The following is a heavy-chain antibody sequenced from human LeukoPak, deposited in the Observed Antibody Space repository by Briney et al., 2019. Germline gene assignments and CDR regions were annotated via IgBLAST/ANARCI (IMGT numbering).Heavy chain of an antibody. CDR1: GFTFTSSA. CDR2: IVVGSGNT. Sequence: ASVKVSCKASGFTFTSSAVQWVRQARGQRLEWIGWIVVGSGNTNYAQKLQERVTITRDMSTSTAYMELSSLRSEDTAVYYCAADLGDRSSGYPLDYWGQGTLVTVSS. J-gene: IGHJ4*02. CDR3: AADLGDRSSGYPLDY. D-gene: IGHD3-22*01. V-gene: IGHV1-58*01.